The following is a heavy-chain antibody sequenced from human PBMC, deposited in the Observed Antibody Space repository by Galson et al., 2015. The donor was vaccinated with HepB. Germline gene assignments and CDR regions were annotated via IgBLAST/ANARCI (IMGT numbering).Heavy chain of an antibody. CDR1: GFSLSTSGVG. Sequence: PALVKPTQTLTLTCTFSGFSLSTSGVGVGWIRQPPGKALEWLALIYWNDDKRYSPSLKSRLTITKDTSKNQVVLTMTNMDPVDTATYYCAHSGGGSYARTVVWESWGQGTLVTVSS. J-gene: IGHJ4*02. CDR2: IYWNDDK. CDR3: AHSGGGSYARTVVWES. V-gene: IGHV2-5*01. D-gene: IGHD1-26*01.